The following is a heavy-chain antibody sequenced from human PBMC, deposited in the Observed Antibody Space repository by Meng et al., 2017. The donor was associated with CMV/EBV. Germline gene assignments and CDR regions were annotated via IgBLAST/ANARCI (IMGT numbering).Heavy chain of an antibody. CDR2: IWYDGSNK. Sequence: WAASGLTFSSYGMHWVRQAPGKGLEWVAVIWYDGSNKYYADSVKGRFTISRDNSKNTLYLQMNSLRAEDTAVYYCAREPYSGSYYFDYWGQGTLVTVSS. CDR3: AREPYSGSYYFDY. D-gene: IGHD1-26*01. V-gene: IGHV3-33*01. J-gene: IGHJ4*02. CDR1: GLTFSSYG.